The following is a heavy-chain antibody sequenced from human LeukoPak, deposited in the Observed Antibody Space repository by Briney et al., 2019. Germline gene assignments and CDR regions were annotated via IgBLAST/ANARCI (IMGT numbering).Heavy chain of an antibody. CDR3: ARLPRGSSGWYIGSLRYYFDY. CDR2: IDPSDSYT. V-gene: IGHV5-10-1*01. J-gene: IGHJ4*02. Sequence: GESLRISCKGSGYSFTSYWISWVRQMPGKGLEWMGRIDPSDSYTNYSPSFQGHVTISADKSISTAYLQWSSLKASDTAMYYCARLPRGSSGWYIGSLRYYFDYWGQGTLVTVSS. D-gene: IGHD6-19*01. CDR1: GYSFTSYW.